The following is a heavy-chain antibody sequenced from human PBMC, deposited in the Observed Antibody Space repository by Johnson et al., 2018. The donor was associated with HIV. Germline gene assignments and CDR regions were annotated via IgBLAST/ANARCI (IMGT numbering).Heavy chain of an antibody. J-gene: IGHJ3*02. CDR2: VKSKNDGGTT. D-gene: IGHD1-26*01. Sequence: VQLVESGGGLVQPGGSLRLSCAVSGFIFSNAWMSWVRQAPGKGLEWVGRVKSKNDGGTTDYAAPVKGRFTISRDDSKNTLYLQLNSLKTEDTAVYYCTAVSYSDAFDIWGQGTMVTVSS. CDR3: TAVSYSDAFDI. V-gene: IGHV3-15*01. CDR1: GFIFSNAW.